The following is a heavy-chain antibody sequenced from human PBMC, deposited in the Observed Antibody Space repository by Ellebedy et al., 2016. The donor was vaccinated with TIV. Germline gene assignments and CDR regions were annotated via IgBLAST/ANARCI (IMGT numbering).Heavy chain of an antibody. V-gene: IGHV3-49*03. J-gene: IGHJ4*02. CDR1: GFTFGVYA. CDR3: AVRDGYNSKGY. CDR2: IRSKAYGGTT. Sequence: GESLKISXTASGFTFGVYAMSWFRQAPGKGLEWVGFIRSKAYGGTTDYAASVKGRFTISRDDSKSIAYLQMNSLKTEDTAVYYCAVRDGYNSKGYWGQGTLVTVSS. D-gene: IGHD5-24*01.